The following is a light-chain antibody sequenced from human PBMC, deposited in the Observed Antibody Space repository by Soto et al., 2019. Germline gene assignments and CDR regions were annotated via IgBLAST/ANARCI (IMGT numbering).Light chain of an antibody. Sequence: QSVLTQPPSASGSPGQSVTISCTGTSSDVGGYNFVSWYQQHPGKAPKLIIYEVTKRPSGVPDRFSGSKSGNTASLTVSGLQGEDEADYYCTSYAGSNIPVVFGGGTKLTVL. CDR3: TSYAGSNIPVV. J-gene: IGLJ2*01. CDR2: EVT. V-gene: IGLV2-8*01. CDR1: SSDVGGYNF.